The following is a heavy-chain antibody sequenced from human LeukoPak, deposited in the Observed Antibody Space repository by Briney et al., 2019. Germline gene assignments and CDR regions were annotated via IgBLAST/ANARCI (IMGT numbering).Heavy chain of an antibody. J-gene: IGHJ3*02. CDR2: ISSSSSYI. D-gene: IGHD1-1*01. CDR3: ARGGTTGTTSPLRAFDI. Sequence: PGGSLRLSCAASGFTFSSYSMNWVRQAPGKGLEWVSSISSSSSYIYYADSVKGRFTISRDNAKNSLYLQMNSLRAEDTAVYYCARGGTTGTTSPLRAFDIWGQGTMVTVSS. V-gene: IGHV3-21*04. CDR1: GFTFSSYS.